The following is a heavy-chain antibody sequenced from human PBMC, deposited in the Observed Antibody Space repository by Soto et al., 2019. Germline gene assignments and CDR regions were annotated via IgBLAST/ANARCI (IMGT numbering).Heavy chain of an antibody. CDR2: INHSGST. CDR3: ARAAAAMYNWFDP. V-gene: IGHV4-34*01. D-gene: IGHD6-13*01. CDR1: GGSFSGYY. J-gene: IGHJ5*02. Sequence: SETLSLTCAVYGGSFSGYYWSWIRQPPGKGLEWIGEINHSGSTNYNPSLKSRVTISVDTSKNQFSLKLSSVTAADTAVYYCARAAAAMYNWFDPWGQGTLVTVSS.